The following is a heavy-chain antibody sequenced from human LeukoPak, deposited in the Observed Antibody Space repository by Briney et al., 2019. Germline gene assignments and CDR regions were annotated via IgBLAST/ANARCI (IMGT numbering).Heavy chain of an antibody. J-gene: IGHJ4*02. CDR3: ARGRGYYDSSGYFDY. CDR2: IIPIFGIA. D-gene: IGHD3-22*01. V-gene: IGHV1-69*04. CDR1: GGTFSSYA. Sequence: SVKVSCRASGGTFSSYAISWVRQAPGQGLEWMGRIIPIFGIANYAQKFQGRVTITADKSTSTAYMELSSLRSEDTAVYYCARGRGYYDSSGYFDYWGQGTLVTVSS.